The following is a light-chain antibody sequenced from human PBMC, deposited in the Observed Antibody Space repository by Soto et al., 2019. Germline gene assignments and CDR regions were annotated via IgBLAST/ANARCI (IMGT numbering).Light chain of an antibody. CDR3: QQYNSYSPFT. CDR2: GGS. CDR1: RSISSW. V-gene: IGKV1-5*01. J-gene: IGKJ2*01. Sequence: DIQMTQSPSTLSASVGDRVTITCRASRSISSWLAWYQQKPGKAPRLLIYGGSSWESGVPSRFSGSGSGTEFTLTISSLQSDDSATYYCQQYNSYSPFTFGQGTKLEIK.